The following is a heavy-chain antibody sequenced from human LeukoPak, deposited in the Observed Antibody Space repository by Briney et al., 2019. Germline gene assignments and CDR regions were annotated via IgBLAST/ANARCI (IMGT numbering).Heavy chain of an antibody. Sequence: PSETLSLTCSVSGGSISSGGYYWSWIRQHPGKGLEWIGYIYYSGSTYYNPSLKSRVTISVDTSKNQFSLKLSSVTAADTAVYYCAREREGGLSFDPWGQGTLVTVSS. J-gene: IGHJ5*02. D-gene: IGHD1-26*01. CDR2: IYYSGST. CDR1: GGSISSGGYY. V-gene: IGHV4-31*03. CDR3: AREREGGLSFDP.